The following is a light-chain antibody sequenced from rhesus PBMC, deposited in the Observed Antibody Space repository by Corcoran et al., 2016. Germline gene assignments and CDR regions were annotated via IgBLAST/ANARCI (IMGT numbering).Light chain of an antibody. CDR1: QDITND. CDR3: QHYYSPPWT. J-gene: IGKJ1*01. Sequence: DIQMTQSPSSLSASVGDRVTITCRASQDITNDLAWYQQKPGESPKLLIYEASTSQSGIPSRFSGSGSGTDFTLTISSLQSADFAVYYCQHYYSPPWTFGQGTRVEIK. CDR2: EAS. V-gene: IGKV1-25*01.